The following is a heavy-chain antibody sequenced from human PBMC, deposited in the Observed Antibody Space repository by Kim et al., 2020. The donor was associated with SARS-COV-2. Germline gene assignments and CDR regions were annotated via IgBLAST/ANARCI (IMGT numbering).Heavy chain of an antibody. V-gene: IGHV1-3*01. J-gene: IGHJ4*02. CDR1: GYTFTSYA. D-gene: IGHD6-13*01. Sequence: ASVKVSCKASGYTFTSYAMHWVRQAPGQRLEWMGWINAGNGNTKYSQKFQGRVTITRDTSASTAYMELSSLRSEDTAVYYCARAKQGGRTGYSSSWYAGYYFDYWGQGTLVTVSS. CDR2: INAGNGNT. CDR3: ARAKQGGRTGYSSSWYAGYYFDY.